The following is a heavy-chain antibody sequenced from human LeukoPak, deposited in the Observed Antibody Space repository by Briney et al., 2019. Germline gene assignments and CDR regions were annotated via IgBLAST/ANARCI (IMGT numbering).Heavy chain of an antibody. J-gene: IGHJ5*02. CDR1: GFTFADYG. Sequence: PGGSLRLSCVASGFTFADYGRSWVREAPGRGLEWVAGIYWLGTTYADSVKCRFTISRDDAKNSLYLQMHSLRAEDTALYYCARGYWRLDPWGPGTLVTVSS. CDR2: IYWLGTT. V-gene: IGHV3-20*04. D-gene: IGHD2-15*01. CDR3: ARGYWRLDP.